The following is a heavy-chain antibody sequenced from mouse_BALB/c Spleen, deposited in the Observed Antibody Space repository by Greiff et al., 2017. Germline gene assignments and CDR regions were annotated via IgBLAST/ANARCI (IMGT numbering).Heavy chain of an antibody. D-gene: IGHD2-14*01. Sequence: EVKVVESGGGLVQPGGSLRLSCATSGFTFSDFYMEWVRQPPGKRLEWIAASRNKANDYTTEYSASVKGRFIVSRDTAQSILYFQMNALRAEDTAIYYWARDDRGAMDYWGQGTSGTVSS. V-gene: IGHV7-1*02. CDR1: GFTFSDFY. CDR2: SRNKANDYTT. J-gene: IGHJ4*01. CDR3: ARDDRGAMDY.